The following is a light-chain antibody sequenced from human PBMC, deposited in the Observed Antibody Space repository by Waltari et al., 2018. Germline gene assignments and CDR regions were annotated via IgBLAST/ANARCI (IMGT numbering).Light chain of an antibody. CDR1: SSDVGGYNY. CDR3: CSYAGSYTRYV. CDR2: DVS. V-gene: IGLV2-11*01. Sequence: QSALTRPRSVSGSPGQSVTISCTGTSSDVGGYNYVSWYQQHPGKAPKLMIYDVSKRPSGVPDRFSGSKSGNTASLTISGLQAEDEADYYCCSYAGSYTRYVFGTGTKVTVL. J-gene: IGLJ1*01.